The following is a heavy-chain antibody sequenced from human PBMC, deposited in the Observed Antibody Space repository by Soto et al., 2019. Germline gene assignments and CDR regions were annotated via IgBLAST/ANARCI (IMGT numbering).Heavy chain of an antibody. J-gene: IGHJ6*01. V-gene: IGHV3-23*01. CDR1: GFTFNRHA. CDR3: VRHLGLSRCSANCYNPGMDV. Sequence: PGGSLRLSCVVSGFTFNRHATAWVRQAPGQGLEWVSAISGDSRSIYQADSVTGRFPTSRDTSQNTLYLQMNSLTVEDTHVSIFVRHLGLSRCSANCYNPGMDVWGQGTTVTVAS. D-gene: IGHD2-21*01. CDR2: ISGDSRSI.